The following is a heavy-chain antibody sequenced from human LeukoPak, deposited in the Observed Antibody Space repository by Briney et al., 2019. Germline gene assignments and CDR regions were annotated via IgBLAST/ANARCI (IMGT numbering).Heavy chain of an antibody. CDR2: INPVTGGT. Sequence: ASVKVSCKASGYTFTGYYLHWVRQAPRQRPEWMGWINPVTGGTNYAHNFHDRVSMTRDTSNNTAYMELTWLTSDDTAVYYCARLGDSGYKDWGQGTLVTVSS. CDR1: GYTFTGYY. J-gene: IGHJ4*02. D-gene: IGHD5-12*01. V-gene: IGHV1-2*02. CDR3: ARLGDSGYKD.